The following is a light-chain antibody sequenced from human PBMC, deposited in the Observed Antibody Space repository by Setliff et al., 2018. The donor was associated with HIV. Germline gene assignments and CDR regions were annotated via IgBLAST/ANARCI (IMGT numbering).Light chain of an antibody. V-gene: IGLV1-44*01. J-gene: IGLJ1*01. Sequence: QSALTQPPSASKTPGQRVTISCSGSSSNIGGNSVSWYQQLPGTAPKLLIYRNNQRPSGVPVRFSGSKSGTSASLAISGLQSEDEADYYCAAWDESLNGYVFGTGTKV. CDR2: RNN. CDR1: SSNIGGNS. CDR3: AAWDESLNGYV.